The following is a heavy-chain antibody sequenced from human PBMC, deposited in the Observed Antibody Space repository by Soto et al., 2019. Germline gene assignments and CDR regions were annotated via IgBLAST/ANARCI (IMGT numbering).Heavy chain of an antibody. V-gene: IGHV4-59*01. CDR1: GGSISSYY. Sequence: SETLSLTCTVSGGSISSYYWSWIRQPPGKGLEWIGYIYYSGSTNYNPSLKSRVTISVDTSKNQFSLKLSSVTAADTAVYYCARALRITIFGVVSGNWFDPWGQGTLVTVSS. CDR3: ARALRITIFGVVSGNWFDP. J-gene: IGHJ5*02. D-gene: IGHD3-3*01. CDR2: IYYSGST.